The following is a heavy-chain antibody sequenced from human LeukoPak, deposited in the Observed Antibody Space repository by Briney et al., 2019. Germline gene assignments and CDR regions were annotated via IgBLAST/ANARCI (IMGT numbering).Heavy chain of an antibody. V-gene: IGHV3-23*01. CDR1: GFTFSSYA. CDR3: AKGFYDYVWGSYYFDY. J-gene: IGHJ4*02. CDR2: ISGSGGST. Sequence: GGSLRLSCAASGFTFSSYAMSWVRQAPGKGLEWVSAISGSGGSTYYADSVKGRFTISRDNSRDTLYLEMNSLRDEDTAVYNCAKGFYDYVWGSYYFDYRGEGTLDTVSS. D-gene: IGHD3-16*01.